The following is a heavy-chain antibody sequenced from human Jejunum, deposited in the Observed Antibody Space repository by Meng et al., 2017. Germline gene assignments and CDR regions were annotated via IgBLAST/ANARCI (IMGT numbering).Heavy chain of an antibody. D-gene: IGHD1-1*01. CDR1: GASMSSGNYY. J-gene: IGHJ2*01. Sequence: LRDAGRGLVNPSLALPLTWTVSGASMSSGNYYWTWIRQHPGKGLEWIGYIYYSGSTYYNPSLQSLVTISIDMSENQFSLKLTSVTAADTAVYYCARVNWTSSYWYFDLWGRGTLVTSSS. CDR2: IYYSGST. V-gene: IGHV4-31*01. CDR3: ARVNWTSSYWYFDL.